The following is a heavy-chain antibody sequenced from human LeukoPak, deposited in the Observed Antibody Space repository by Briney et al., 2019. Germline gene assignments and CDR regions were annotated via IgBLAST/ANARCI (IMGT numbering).Heavy chain of an antibody. CDR2: INPSGGST. V-gene: IGHV1-46*01. CDR3: ARDSGMVRGTVDY. CDR1: GYTFTSYY. Sequence: ASVKVSCKSSGYTFTSYYTYWVRQAPGQGLEWMGIINPSGGSTSYAQKFQGRVTMTRDTSTSTVYMELSSLRSEDTAVYYCARDSGMVRGTVDYWGQGTLVTVSS. D-gene: IGHD3-10*01. J-gene: IGHJ4*02.